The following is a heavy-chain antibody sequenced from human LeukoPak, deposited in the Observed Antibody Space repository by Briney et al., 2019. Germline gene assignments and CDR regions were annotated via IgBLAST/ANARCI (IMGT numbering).Heavy chain of an antibody. Sequence: GGSLRLSCAASGFTFSSYALSWVRQAPGKGLEWVSVIYSGGDTYYADSVKGRFTISRDNSRNMIYLEMTSLKAEDTAVYYCAKERNLEIAVAGTIFDYWGQGTLVTVSS. D-gene: IGHD6-19*01. J-gene: IGHJ4*02. CDR1: GFTFSSYA. V-gene: IGHV3-66*01. CDR2: IYSGGDT. CDR3: AKERNLEIAVAGTIFDY.